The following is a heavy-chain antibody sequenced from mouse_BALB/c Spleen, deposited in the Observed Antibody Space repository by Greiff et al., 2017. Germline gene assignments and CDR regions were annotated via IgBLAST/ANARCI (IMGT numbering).Heavy chain of an antibody. CDR2: INPSTGYT. CDR1: GYTFTSYW. J-gene: IGHJ3*01. Sequence: VQLQQSGAELAKPGASVKMSCKASGYTFTSYWMHWVKQRPGQGLEWIGYINPSTGYTEYNQKFKDKATLTADKSSSTAYMQLSSLTSEDSAVYYCARKLRLIWFAYWGQGTLVTVSA. D-gene: IGHD1-2*01. V-gene: IGHV1-7*01. CDR3: ARKLRLIWFAY.